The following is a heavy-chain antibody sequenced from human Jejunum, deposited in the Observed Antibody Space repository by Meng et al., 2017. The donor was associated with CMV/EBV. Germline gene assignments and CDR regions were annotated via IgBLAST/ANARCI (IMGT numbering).Heavy chain of an antibody. J-gene: IGHJ4*02. Sequence: QVQLQQWGAGLLKPSETLSLTCAVYGGSFIDYYWSWIRQPPGKGLEWIGEINHSGSTNYNPSLKSRVTISVDTSKNQFSLKLSSVTAADTAMYYCARVVVGATRGDFDYWGQGTLVTVSS. CDR2: INHSGST. D-gene: IGHD2-15*01. CDR3: ARVVVGATRGDFDY. CDR1: GGSFIDYY. V-gene: IGHV4-34*01.